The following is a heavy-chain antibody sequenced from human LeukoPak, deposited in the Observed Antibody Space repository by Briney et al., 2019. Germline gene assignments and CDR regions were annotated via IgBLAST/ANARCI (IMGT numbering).Heavy chain of an antibody. Sequence: PSETLSLTCTVSGGSISSYYWSWIRQPPGKGLEWIGEINHSGYTNYNPSLKSRVNMSVDTSKKQFSLRLNSVTAADTAVYYCARIWPDLWGRGTLVTVSS. CDR1: GGSISSYY. D-gene: IGHD3-10*01. CDR3: ARIWPDL. J-gene: IGHJ2*01. CDR2: INHSGYT. V-gene: IGHV4-34*01.